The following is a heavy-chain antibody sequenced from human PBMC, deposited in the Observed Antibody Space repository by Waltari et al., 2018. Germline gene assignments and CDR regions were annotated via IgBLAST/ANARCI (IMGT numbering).Heavy chain of an antibody. CDR3: TRDLWFDY. D-gene: IGHD2-21*01. CDR2: ISYDGNNK. V-gene: IGHV3-30*01. CDR1: GIPFSDYA. Sequence: QVQLVESGGGVVQPGRSLRLSCAASGIPFSDYAMYWVRQAPGKGLEWVAVISYDGNNKYYADSVKGRFTISRDNSKNTLYLQMNSLRAEDTAVYYCTRDLWFDYWGQGTLVTVSS. J-gene: IGHJ4*02.